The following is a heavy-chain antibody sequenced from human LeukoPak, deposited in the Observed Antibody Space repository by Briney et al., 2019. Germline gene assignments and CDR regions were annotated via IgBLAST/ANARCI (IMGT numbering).Heavy chain of an antibody. CDR3: AKACVGASRPLIWLFEYYFDY. J-gene: IGHJ4*02. D-gene: IGHD3-10*01. CDR1: GFTFSSYA. Sequence: GGSLRLSCAASGFTFSSYAMSWVRQAPGKGLEWVAAICGSGGSTYYADSVKGRFTISRDNSKNTLYLQMNSLRAEDTAVYYCAKACVGASRPLIWLFEYYFDYWGQGTLVTVSS. V-gene: IGHV3-23*01. CDR2: ICGSGGST.